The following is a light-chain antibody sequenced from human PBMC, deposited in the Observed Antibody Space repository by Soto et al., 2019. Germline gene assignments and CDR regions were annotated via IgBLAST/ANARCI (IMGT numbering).Light chain of an antibody. Sequence: EIQMTQSPSSLSASVGDRVTITCRASQSISTYLNWYQHKPGKAPNLLIYAASSLQSGVPSRFSGSGSGTDFTLTISSLQPEDFATYYCQQSYSTQFTFGQGTKLQIK. V-gene: IGKV1-39*01. CDR1: QSISTY. CDR3: QQSYSTQFT. CDR2: AAS. J-gene: IGKJ2*01.